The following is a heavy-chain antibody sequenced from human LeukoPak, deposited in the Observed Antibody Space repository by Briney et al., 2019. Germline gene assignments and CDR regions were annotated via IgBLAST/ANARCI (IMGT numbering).Heavy chain of an antibody. CDR1: GFTFSSYW. V-gene: IGHV3-74*01. D-gene: IGHD3-22*01. J-gene: IGHJ4*01. CDR3: ARGPGSSGGAYVGDY. CDR2: ADGGGSST. Sequence: PGGSLRLSCAASGFTFSSYWMHWVRQAPGKGPVWVSRADGGGSSTSYADSVKGRFSISRDNAKSTLYLQMNGLRAEDTAVYYCARGPGSSGGAYVGDYWGHGTLVTVSS.